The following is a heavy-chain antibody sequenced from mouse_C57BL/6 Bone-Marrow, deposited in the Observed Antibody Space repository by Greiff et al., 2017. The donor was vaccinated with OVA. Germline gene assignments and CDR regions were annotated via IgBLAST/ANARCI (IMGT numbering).Heavy chain of an antibody. CDR1: GFNIKDDY. Sequence: EVHLVESGAELVRPGASVKLSCTASGFNIKDDYMHWVKQRPEQGLEWIGWIDPENGDTEYASKFQGKATITADTSSNTAYLQLSSLTSEDTAVYYCTTLITTVVAKNFDVWGTGTTVTVSS. CDR2: IDPENGDT. CDR3: TTLITTVVAKNFDV. V-gene: IGHV14-4*01. J-gene: IGHJ1*03. D-gene: IGHD1-1*01.